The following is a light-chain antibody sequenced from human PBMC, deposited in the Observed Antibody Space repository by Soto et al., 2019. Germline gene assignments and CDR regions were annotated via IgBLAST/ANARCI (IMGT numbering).Light chain of an antibody. J-gene: IGKJ5*01. V-gene: IGKV3-11*01. Sequence: EIVLTQSPATLSLSPGERATLSCGASQSVSSYLAWYQQKPGQAPRLLIYDTSIRASGIPARLSGSGSGTDFTITISSTDNEDFAVYYCQQRSNRPLTFGHGTRLEIK. CDR2: DTS. CDR1: QSVSSY. CDR3: QQRSNRPLT.